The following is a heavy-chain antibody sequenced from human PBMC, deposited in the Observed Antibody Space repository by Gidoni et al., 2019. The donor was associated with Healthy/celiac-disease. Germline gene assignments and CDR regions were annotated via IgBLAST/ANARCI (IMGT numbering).Heavy chain of an antibody. V-gene: IGHV3-48*02. CDR2: ISSSSSTI. D-gene: IGHD1-26*01. CDR3: AREGGQWELLQYYFDY. CDR1: GFTFSSYS. J-gene: IGHJ4*02. Sequence: EVQLVESGGGLVQPGGSLRLSCAASGFTFSSYSMNWVRQAPGKGLEWVSYISSSSSTIYYADSVKGRFTISRDNAKNSLYLQMNSLRDEDTAVYYCAREGGQWELLQYYFDYWGQGTLVTVSS.